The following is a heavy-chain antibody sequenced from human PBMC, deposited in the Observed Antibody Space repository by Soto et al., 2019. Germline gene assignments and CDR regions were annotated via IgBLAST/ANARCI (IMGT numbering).Heavy chain of an antibody. Sequence: AAVKVACKGSGYSLTEFSMHLLRQAPGKGLEWMGGFDPEDGETIYAQKFQGRVTMTEDTSTDTAYMELSSLRSEDTAVYYCATAAVPEQWELLNPFDYWGQGTLVTVSS. CDR1: GYSLTEFS. CDR3: ATAAVPEQWELLNPFDY. J-gene: IGHJ4*02. V-gene: IGHV1-24*01. CDR2: FDPEDGET. D-gene: IGHD1-26*01.